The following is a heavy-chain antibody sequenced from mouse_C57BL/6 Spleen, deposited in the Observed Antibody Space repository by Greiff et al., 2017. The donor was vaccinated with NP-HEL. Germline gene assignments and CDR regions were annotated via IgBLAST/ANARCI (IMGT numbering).Heavy chain of an antibody. D-gene: IGHD2-1*01. J-gene: IGHJ4*01. CDR1: GYAFSSSW. V-gene: IGHV1-82*01. CDR2: IYPGDGDT. CDR3: ASLYPYYYAMDY. Sequence: LVESGASVKISCKASGYAFSSSWMNWVKQRPGKGLEWIGRIYPGDGDTNYNGKFKGKATLTADKSSSTAYMQLSSLTSEDSAVYFCASLYPYYYAMDYWGQGTSVTVSS.